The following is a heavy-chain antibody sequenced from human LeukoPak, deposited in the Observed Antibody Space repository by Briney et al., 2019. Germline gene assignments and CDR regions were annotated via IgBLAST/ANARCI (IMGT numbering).Heavy chain of an antibody. CDR2: IKEDGSEK. V-gene: IGHV3-7*01. CDR3: SNQGSQNFES. CDR1: GFTFSKYW. D-gene: IGHD3-9*01. Sequence: PGGSLRLSCAASGFTFSKYWMSWVRQAPGKGLEWVANIKEDGSEKYYVDAVKGRFTISRDNAKNSLSLQMNSLRAEDTAVYYCSNQGSQNFESWGQGALVTVSS. J-gene: IGHJ4*02.